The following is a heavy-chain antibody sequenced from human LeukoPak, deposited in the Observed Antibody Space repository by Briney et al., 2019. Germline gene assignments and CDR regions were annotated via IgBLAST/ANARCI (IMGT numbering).Heavy chain of an antibody. CDR2: INPSGGST. Sequence: GASVKVSCKASGYTFTSYYMHWVRQAPGQGLEWMGIINPSGGSTSYAQKFQGRVTMTRDTSISTAYMELSRLRSDDTAVYYCARDLGELTGYWGQGTLVTVSS. J-gene: IGHJ4*02. V-gene: IGHV1-46*01. D-gene: IGHD1-26*01. CDR1: GYTFTSYY. CDR3: ARDLGELTGY.